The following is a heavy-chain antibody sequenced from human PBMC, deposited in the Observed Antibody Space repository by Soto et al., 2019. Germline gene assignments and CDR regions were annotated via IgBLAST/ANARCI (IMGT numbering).Heavy chain of an antibody. V-gene: IGHV3-23*01. CDR2: ISGSGGST. J-gene: IGHJ3*02. CDR1: GFTFSSYA. D-gene: IGHD5-12*01. Sequence: GGSLRLSCAASGFTFSSYAMSWVRQAPGKGLEWVSAISGSGGSTYYADSVKGRFTISRDNSKNTLYLQMNGLRAEDTAVYYCAEGDIVATIVDAFDIWGQGTMVTVSS. CDR3: AEGDIVATIVDAFDI.